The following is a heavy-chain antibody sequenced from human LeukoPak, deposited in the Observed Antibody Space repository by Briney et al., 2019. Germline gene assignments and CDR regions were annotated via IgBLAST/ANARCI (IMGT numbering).Heavy chain of an antibody. CDR2: INHSGST. D-gene: IGHD3-22*01. CDR1: GGSFIGYY. J-gene: IGHJ4*02. V-gene: IGHV4-34*01. CDR3: ARYSGYYLSYFDY. Sequence: SETLSLTCAVYGGSFIGYYWSWIRQPPGKGLEWIGEINHSGSTNYNPSLKSRVTISVDTSKNQFSLKLNSVTAADTAMYYCARYSGYYLSYFDYWGQGTLVTVSS.